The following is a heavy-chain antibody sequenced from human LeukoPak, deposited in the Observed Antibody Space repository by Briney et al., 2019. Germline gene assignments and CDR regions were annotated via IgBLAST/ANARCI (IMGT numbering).Heavy chain of an antibody. Sequence: PSETLSLTCTVSPGSISSYYWSWVRQPPGKGLEWIGYVYYSGSTTYNPSLKSRVTISIDTSRNQFSLKLSSVTAADTAVYYCARLILLPGLSTYMGVWGKGTTVTVSS. J-gene: IGHJ6*03. CDR2: VYYSGST. CDR1: PGSISSYY. D-gene: IGHD2-8*01. CDR3: ARLILLPGLSTYMGV. V-gene: IGHV4-59*08.